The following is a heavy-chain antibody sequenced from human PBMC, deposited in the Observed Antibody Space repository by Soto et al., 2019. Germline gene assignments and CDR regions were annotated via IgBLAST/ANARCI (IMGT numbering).Heavy chain of an antibody. CDR3: ASASSGGSWDAFDI. D-gene: IGHD2-15*01. Sequence: GGSLRLSCAASGFTVSSNYMSWVRQAPGKGLEWVSVIYSGGSTYYADSVKGRFTISRDNSKNTLYLQMNSLRAEDTAVYYCASASSGGSWDAFDIWGKGTMVTVSS. J-gene: IGHJ3*02. CDR1: GFTVSSNY. V-gene: IGHV3-66*01. CDR2: IYSGGST.